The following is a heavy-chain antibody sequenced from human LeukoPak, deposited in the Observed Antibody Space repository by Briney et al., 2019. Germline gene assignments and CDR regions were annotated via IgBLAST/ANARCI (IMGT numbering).Heavy chain of an antibody. CDR1: GYTFTSYD. Sequence: ASVKVSCKASGYTFTSYDINWVRQATGQGLEWMGWMNPNSGNTGYAQKFQGRVTITRNTSISTAYMELSSLRSEDTAVYYCAREDTPAAVKRGWFDPWGQGTLVTVSS. D-gene: IGHD6-13*01. V-gene: IGHV1-8*03. J-gene: IGHJ5*02. CDR3: AREDTPAAVKRGWFDP. CDR2: MNPNSGNT.